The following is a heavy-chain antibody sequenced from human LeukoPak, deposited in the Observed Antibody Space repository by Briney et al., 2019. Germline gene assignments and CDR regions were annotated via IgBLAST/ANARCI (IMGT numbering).Heavy chain of an antibody. CDR2: ISSSGSTI. V-gene: IGHV3-11*04. CDR1: GFTFSDYY. J-gene: IGHJ3*02. D-gene: IGHD3-22*01. Sequence: PGGSLRLSCAASGFTFSDYYMSWIRQAPGKGLEWVSYISSSGSTIYYADSVKGRFTISRDNAKNSLYLQMNSLRAEDTAVYYCASDYDSSGYYDVGGHAFEIWGQGTMVTVSS. CDR3: ASDYDSSGYYDVGGHAFEI.